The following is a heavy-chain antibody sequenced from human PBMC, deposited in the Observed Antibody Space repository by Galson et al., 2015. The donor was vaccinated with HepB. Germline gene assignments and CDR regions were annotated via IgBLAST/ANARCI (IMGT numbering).Heavy chain of an antibody. D-gene: IGHD3-9*01. CDR3: ARVVRDILTGYRNWFDP. CDR2: TYYRSKWYN. CDR1: GDSVSSNSAA. Sequence: CAISGDSVSSNSAAWNWIRQSPSRGLEWLGRTYYRSKWYNDYAVSVKSRITINSDTSKNQFSLQLNSVTPEDTAVYYCARVVRDILTGYRNWFDPWGQGTLVTVSS. V-gene: IGHV6-1*01. J-gene: IGHJ5*02.